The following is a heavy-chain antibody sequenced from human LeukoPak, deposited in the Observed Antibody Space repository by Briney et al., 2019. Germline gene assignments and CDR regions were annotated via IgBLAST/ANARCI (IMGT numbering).Heavy chain of an antibody. V-gene: IGHV3-30*04. CDR1: GFTFSSYA. CDR3: AKDGYGGNLDR. J-gene: IGHJ4*02. D-gene: IGHD4-23*01. CDR2: ISYDRSNK. Sequence: GRSLRLSCAASGFTFSSYAMHWVRQAPGKGLEWVAVISYDRSNKYYADSVKGRFTISRDNSKNTLYLQMNSLRAEDTAVYYCAKDGYGGNLDRWGQGTLVTVSS.